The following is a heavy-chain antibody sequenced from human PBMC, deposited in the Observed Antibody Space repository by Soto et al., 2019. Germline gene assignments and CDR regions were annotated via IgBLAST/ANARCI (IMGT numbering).Heavy chain of an antibody. CDR1: GYTFTSYG. D-gene: IGHD1-1*01. CDR3: ARDLWRSELERLAHFDY. V-gene: IGHV1-18*01. Sequence: ASVKVSCKASGYTFTSYGISWVRQAPGQGLEWMGWISAYNGNTNYAQKLQGRVTMTTDTSTSTAYMELRSLRSDDTAVYYCARDLWRSELERLAHFDYWGQGTLVTVSS. J-gene: IGHJ4*02. CDR2: ISAYNGNT.